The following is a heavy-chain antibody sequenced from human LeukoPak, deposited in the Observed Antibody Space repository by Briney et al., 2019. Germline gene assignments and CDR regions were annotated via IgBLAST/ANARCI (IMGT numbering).Heavy chain of an antibody. D-gene: IGHD2-15*01. CDR2: INHSGST. J-gene: IGHJ4*02. Sequence: SETLSLTCAVYGGSFSGYYWSWIRQPPGKGLEWIGEINHSGSTNYNPSLKSRVTISVDTSRNQFSLKLSSVTAADTAVYYCARGRYGYCSGGSCYHPIGYWGQGTLVTVSS. V-gene: IGHV4-34*01. CDR1: GGSFSGYY. CDR3: ARGRYGYCSGGSCYHPIGY.